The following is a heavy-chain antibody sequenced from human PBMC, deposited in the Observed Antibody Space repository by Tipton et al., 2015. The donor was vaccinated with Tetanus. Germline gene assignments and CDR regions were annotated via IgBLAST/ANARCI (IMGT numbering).Heavy chain of an antibody. Sequence: CAASGFTFSSYGMHWVRQAPGKGLEWVAVIWYDGSNKYYADSVKGRFTISRDNSKNTLYLQMNSLRAEDTAVYYCARDLRASGSSLDYWGQGTLVTVSS. V-gene: IGHV3-33*01. CDR3: ARDLRASGSSLDY. J-gene: IGHJ4*02. D-gene: IGHD1-26*01. CDR2: IWYDGSNK. CDR1: GFTFSSYG.